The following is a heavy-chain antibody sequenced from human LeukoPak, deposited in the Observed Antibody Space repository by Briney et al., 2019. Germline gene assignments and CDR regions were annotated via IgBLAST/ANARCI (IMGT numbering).Heavy chain of an antibody. V-gene: IGHV7-4-1*02. Sequence: GASVKVSCKASGYTFTSYAMNWVRQAPGQGLEWMGWINTNTGNPTYAQGFTGRFVFSLDTSVSTAYLQISSLKAEDTAVYYCARERYSSSWYSYYYYYYMDVWGKGTTVTVSS. CDR2: INTNTGNP. CDR1: GYTFTSYA. CDR3: ARERYSSSWYSYYYYYYMDV. D-gene: IGHD6-13*01. J-gene: IGHJ6*03.